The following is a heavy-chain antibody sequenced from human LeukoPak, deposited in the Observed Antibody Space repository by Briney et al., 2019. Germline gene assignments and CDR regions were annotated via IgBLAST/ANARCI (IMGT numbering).Heavy chain of an antibody. CDR3: ARFGVVTNDAFDI. J-gene: IGHJ3*02. Sequence: ASVKVSCKASGYTFNGYYLHWVRQAPGQGLERMGWMNPNSGVTKFAQQFQGRVTMTWDTSVSTAYMELSRLTSDDTAMYYCARFGVVTNDAFDIWGQGTMVTISS. V-gene: IGHV1-2*02. D-gene: IGHD3-3*01. CDR1: GYTFNGYY. CDR2: MNPNSGVT.